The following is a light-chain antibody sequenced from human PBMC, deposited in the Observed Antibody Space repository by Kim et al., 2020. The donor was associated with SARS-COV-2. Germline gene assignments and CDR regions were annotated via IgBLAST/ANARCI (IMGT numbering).Light chain of an antibody. V-gene: IGKV1-5*01. CDR2: DAS. CDR3: QQYYSHSYT. Sequence: ASVGDRVTITCRTSQSITRWLAWYPQKPGKAPKLLIYDASSLKSGVPSRFSGSGSETEFTLTISSLQPDDCATYYCQQYYSHSYTFGQGTKLEI. J-gene: IGKJ2*01. CDR1: QSITRW.